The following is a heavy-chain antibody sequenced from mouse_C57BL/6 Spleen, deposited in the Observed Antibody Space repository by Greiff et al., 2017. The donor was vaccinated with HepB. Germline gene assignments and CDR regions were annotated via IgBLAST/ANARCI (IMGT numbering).Heavy chain of an antibody. V-gene: IGHV5-16*01. CDR3: ARYSNYDYFDY. Sequence: DVQLVESEGGLVQPGSSMKLSCTASGFTFSDYYMAWVRQVPEKGLEWVANINYDGSSTYYLDSLKSRFIISRDNAKNILYLQMSSLKSEDTATYYCARYSNYDYFDYWGQGTTLTVSS. J-gene: IGHJ2*01. CDR2: INYDGSST. CDR1: GFTFSDYY. D-gene: IGHD2-5*01.